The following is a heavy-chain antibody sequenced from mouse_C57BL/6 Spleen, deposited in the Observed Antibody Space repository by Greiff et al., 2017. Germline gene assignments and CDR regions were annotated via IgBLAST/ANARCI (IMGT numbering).Heavy chain of an antibody. Sequence: EVKLVESGPGMVKPSQSLSLTCTVTGYSITSGYDWHWIRHFPGNKLEWMGYISYSGSPNYNPSPKSRISITHDTSKNHFFLKLNSVTTEDTATYYCARDYDYAPCAYWGQGTLVTVSA. CDR3: ARDYDYAPCAY. CDR1: GYSITSGYD. CDR2: ISYSGSP. J-gene: IGHJ3*01. V-gene: IGHV3-1*01. D-gene: IGHD2-4*01.